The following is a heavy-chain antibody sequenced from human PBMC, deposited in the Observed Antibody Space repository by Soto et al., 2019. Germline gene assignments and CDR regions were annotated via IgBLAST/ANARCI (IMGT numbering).Heavy chain of an antibody. V-gene: IGHV3-23*01. CDR3: ARHSMSYDIATGLMQATIYYFDS. CDR1: GFTCRTFA. J-gene: IGHJ4*02. CDR2: FGVRSSDT. Sequence: PGGSLRLSCVASGFTCRTFAMSWVRQAPGKGLEWVSSFGVRSSDTYYTDSVKGRFTISRDNSRDTLSLQMSSLRAEDSAVYYCARHSMSYDIATGLMQATIYYFDSWGPGTLVTVSS. D-gene: IGHD3-9*01.